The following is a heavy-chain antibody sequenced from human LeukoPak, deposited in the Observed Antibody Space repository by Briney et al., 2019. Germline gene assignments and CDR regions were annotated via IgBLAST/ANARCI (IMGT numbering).Heavy chain of an antibody. CDR3: AKDFWGYSYGCTGYYYYMDV. CDR2: ISWNSGSI. V-gene: IGHV3-9*01. J-gene: IGHJ6*03. Sequence: GGSLRLSCAASGFTFDDYAMHWVRQAPGKGLEWVSGISWNSGSIGYADSVKGRFTISRDNAKNSLYLQMNSLRAEDTALYYCAKDFWGYSYGCTGYYYYMDVWGKGTTVTVSS. D-gene: IGHD5-18*01. CDR1: GFTFDDYA.